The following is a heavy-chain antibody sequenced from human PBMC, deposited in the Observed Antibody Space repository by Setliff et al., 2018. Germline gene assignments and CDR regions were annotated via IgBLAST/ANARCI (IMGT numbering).Heavy chain of an antibody. D-gene: IGHD3-22*01. Sequence: SETLSLTCTVSGDSISGDYWSWIRQPPGKGLEWIGFIHYSGSTNYNPSLKSRVTISLDTPKNQFSLKLSSVTAADTAVYYCARGDYYDSSAYSPDTFDIWGQGTMVTVSS. V-gene: IGHV4-59*12. CDR1: GDSISGDY. CDR2: IHYSGST. J-gene: IGHJ3*02. CDR3: ARGDYYDSSAYSPDTFDI.